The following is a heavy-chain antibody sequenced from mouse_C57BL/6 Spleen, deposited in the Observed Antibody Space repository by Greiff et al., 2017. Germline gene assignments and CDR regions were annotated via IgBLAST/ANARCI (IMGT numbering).Heavy chain of an antibody. CDR2: IDPEDGET. CDR1: GFNIKDYY. Sequence: SGAELVKPGASVKLSCTASGFNIKDYYMHWVKQRTEQGLEWIGRIDPEDGETKYAPKFQGKATITADTSSNTASLQLSSLTSEDTAVYYCASYYYGSSSLAYWGQGTLVTVSA. CDR3: ASYYYGSSSLAY. D-gene: IGHD1-1*01. J-gene: IGHJ3*01. V-gene: IGHV14-2*01.